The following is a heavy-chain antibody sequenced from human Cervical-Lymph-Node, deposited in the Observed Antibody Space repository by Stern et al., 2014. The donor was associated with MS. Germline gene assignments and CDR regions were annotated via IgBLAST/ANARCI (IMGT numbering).Heavy chain of an antibody. V-gene: IGHV3-23*04. D-gene: IGHD6-19*01. J-gene: IGHJ4*02. Sequence: EVQLVESGGGLVQPGGSLRLSCAASGFTFSSYAMSWVRQAPGQGLEWVSAISGSGGSTYYADSVKGRVTISRDNSQTTLSLQLHSLRAEDKAVYYCAKGLAGFDYWGQGTLVTVSS. CDR1: GFTFSSYA. CDR2: ISGSGGST. CDR3: AKGLAGFDY.